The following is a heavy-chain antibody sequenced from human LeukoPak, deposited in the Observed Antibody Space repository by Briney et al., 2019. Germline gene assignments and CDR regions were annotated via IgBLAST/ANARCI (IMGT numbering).Heavy chain of an antibody. CDR1: GGSLTDYY. Sequence: SETLSLTCSVSGGSLTDYYWGWVRQTAGSGLEWIGRIYPTGSTSYRTSLRTRVTMTVDTSKNQVSLKLRSVTAADSGVYFCARDSYDFWSGQYKNGLGDYYGVDVWGQGTTVIVSS. CDR3: ARDSYDFWSGQYKNGLGDYYGVDV. V-gene: IGHV4-4*07. D-gene: IGHD3-3*01. J-gene: IGHJ6*02. CDR2: IYPTGST.